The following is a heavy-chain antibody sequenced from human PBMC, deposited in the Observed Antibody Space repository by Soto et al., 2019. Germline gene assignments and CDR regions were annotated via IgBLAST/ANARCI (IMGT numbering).Heavy chain of an antibody. D-gene: IGHD6-6*01. V-gene: IGHV5-51*01. CDR2: IYPGDSDT. CDR3: ARLSARIAARQAAFDS. CDR1: GYSFTSYW. Sequence: RGESLKISCKGSGYSFTSYWIGWVRQMPGKGLEWMGIIYPGDSDTRYSPSFQGQVTISADKSISTAYLQWSSLKASDTAMYYCARLSARIAARQAAFDSRGQRTVLTVSS. J-gene: IGHJ4*02.